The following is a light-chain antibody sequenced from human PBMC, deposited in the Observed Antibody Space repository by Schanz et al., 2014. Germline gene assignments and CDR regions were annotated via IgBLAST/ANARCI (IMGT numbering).Light chain of an antibody. V-gene: IGKV4-1*01. CDR1: QSILFSSDNRNY. CDR3: QQYYSTPKT. Sequence: DFVLTQSPDSLAVSLGERATINCKSSQSILFSSDNRNYLAWYQQKPGQAPKLLIYWASTRDSGVPDRFSGSGSGTDFTLTISSLQAEDVAVYYCQQYYSTPKTFGQGTKLEMK. J-gene: IGKJ2*01. CDR2: WAS.